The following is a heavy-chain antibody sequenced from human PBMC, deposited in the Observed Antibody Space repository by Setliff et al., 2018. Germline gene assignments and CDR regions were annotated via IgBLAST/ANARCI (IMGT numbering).Heavy chain of an antibody. CDR3: ARNWHWGFDP. CDR2: IYLGGSP. CDR1: GGSISSGDYY. Sequence: PSETLSLTCTVSGGSISSGDYYWSWIRQPPGKGLEWIGEIYLGGSPTYNPSLKSRVTISIYKSKNQLSLDLTSVTAADTAVYYCARNWHWGFDPWGRGALVTVS. V-gene: IGHV4-39*07. D-gene: IGHD1-7*01. J-gene: IGHJ5*02.